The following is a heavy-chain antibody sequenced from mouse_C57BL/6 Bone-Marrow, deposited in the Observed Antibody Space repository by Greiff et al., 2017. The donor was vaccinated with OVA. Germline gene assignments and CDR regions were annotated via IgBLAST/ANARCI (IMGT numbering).Heavy chain of an antibody. CDR2: ISNGGGST. V-gene: IGHV5-12*01. CDR3: ARRGTVVEMDY. CDR1: GFTFSDYY. D-gene: IGHD1-1*01. J-gene: IGHJ4*01. Sequence: EVKLVESGGGLVQPGGSLKLSCAASGFTFSDYYMYWVRQTPEKRLEWVAYISNGGGSTYYPDTVKGRFTISRDNAKNTLYLQMSRLKSVDAAMYSSARRGTVVEMDYWGQGTSVTVSS.